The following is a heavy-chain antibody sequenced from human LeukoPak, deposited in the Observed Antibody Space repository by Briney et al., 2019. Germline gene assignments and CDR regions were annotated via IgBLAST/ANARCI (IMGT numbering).Heavy chain of an antibody. Sequence: PGGSLRLSCAASGFTFSTYAMNWVRQAPGKGLEWVSSINGGGGDIKYADSVKGRFTSSRDNSKDTLYLQINSLRAEDTAIYYCAKGHGDWAGNYFDTCGQGALVSVSS. CDR2: INGGGGDI. V-gene: IGHV3-23*01. CDR3: AKGHGDWAGNYFDT. D-gene: IGHD4-17*01. J-gene: IGHJ4*02. CDR1: GFTFSTYA.